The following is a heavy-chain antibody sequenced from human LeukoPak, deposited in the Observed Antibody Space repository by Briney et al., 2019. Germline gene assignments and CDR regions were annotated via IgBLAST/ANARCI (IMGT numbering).Heavy chain of an antibody. CDR3: ARQRYSGYDRSGFDY. D-gene: IGHD5-12*01. CDR2: IYPGDSDA. Sequence: GESLKISCKGSGCSFTSYWIGWVRQMPGKGLEWMGIIYPGDSDARYSPSFQGQVTISADKSISTAYLQWSSLKASDTAMYYCARQRYSGYDRSGFDYWGQGTLVTVSS. CDR1: GCSFTSYW. J-gene: IGHJ4*02. V-gene: IGHV5-51*01.